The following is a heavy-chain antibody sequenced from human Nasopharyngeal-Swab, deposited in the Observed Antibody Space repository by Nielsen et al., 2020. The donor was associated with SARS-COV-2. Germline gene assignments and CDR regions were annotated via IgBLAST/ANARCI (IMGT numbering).Heavy chain of an antibody. V-gene: IGHV4-39*02. CDR2: VSYSGPT. J-gene: IGHJ4*02. CDR3: GRLTKTTVTRRLYFDY. Sequence: SETLSLTCTVSGGSLSSSNYYWGWIRQPPGKGLEWIGTVSYSGPTYYNPSLKSRVTMSVDTSKNHFSLRLSSVTAADTAVYYRGRLTKTTVTRRLYFDYWGQGTLVTVSS. CDR1: GGSLSSSNYY. D-gene: IGHD4-11*01.